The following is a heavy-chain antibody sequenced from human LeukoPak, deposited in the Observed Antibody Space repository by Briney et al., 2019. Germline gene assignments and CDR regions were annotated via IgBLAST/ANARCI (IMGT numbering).Heavy chain of an antibody. J-gene: IGHJ4*02. V-gene: IGHV4-59*01. CDR2: IYYSGST. Sequence: SETLSLTCTVSGGSISSYYWSWIRQPPGKGLEWIGYIYYSGSTNYNPSLKSRVTISVDTSKNQFSLKLSSVTAADTAVYYCARGEMGAVAGRPAHFDYWGQGTLVTVSS. CDR3: ARGEMGAVAGRPAHFDY. D-gene: IGHD6-19*01. CDR1: GGSISSYY.